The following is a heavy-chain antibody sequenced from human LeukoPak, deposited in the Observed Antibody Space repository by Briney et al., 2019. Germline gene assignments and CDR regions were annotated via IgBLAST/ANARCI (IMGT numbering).Heavy chain of an antibody. D-gene: IGHD3-9*01. V-gene: IGHV4-59*08. CDR1: GGSFSGYY. CDR3: ARQYYDILTGYRHFDY. Sequence: SETLSLTCAVYGGSFSGYYWSWIRQPPGKGLEWIGYIYYSGSTNYNPSLKSRVTISVDTSKNQFSLKLSSVTAADTAVYYCARQYYDILTGYRHFDYWGQGTLVTVSS. J-gene: IGHJ4*02. CDR2: IYYSGST.